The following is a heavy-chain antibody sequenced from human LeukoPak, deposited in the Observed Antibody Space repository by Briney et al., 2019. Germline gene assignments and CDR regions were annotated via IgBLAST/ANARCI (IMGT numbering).Heavy chain of an antibody. J-gene: IGHJ5*02. CDR3: ATEASGGYFDP. CDR2: MYTSGNT. V-gene: IGHV4-4*07. D-gene: IGHD3-22*01. Sequence: SETLSLTCSVSGGSISSYFWSWVRQPAGKGLEWIGRMYTSGNTDYNPSLKSRVTMSVDTSKNQLSLMLTSVTAADTAVYYCATEASGGYFDPWGQGTLVTVS. CDR1: GGSISSYF.